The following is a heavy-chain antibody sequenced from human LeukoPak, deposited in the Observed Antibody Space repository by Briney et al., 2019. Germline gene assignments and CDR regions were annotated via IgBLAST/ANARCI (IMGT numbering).Heavy chain of an antibody. D-gene: IGHD3-10*01. Sequence: ASVKVSCKASGYTFTGYYLHWVRQAPGQGLEWMGWISPYSGGTNYAQKFQGRVTMTRDTSISTAYMELSSLRSDDTAVYYCARDSDPTYYFDSGPYHAYWGQGTLVTVSS. V-gene: IGHV1-2*02. J-gene: IGHJ4*02. CDR1: GYTFTGYY. CDR3: ARDSDPTYYFDSGPYHAY. CDR2: ISPYSGGT.